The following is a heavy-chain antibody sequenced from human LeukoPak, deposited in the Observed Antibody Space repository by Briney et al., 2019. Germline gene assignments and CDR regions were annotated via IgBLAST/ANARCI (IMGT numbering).Heavy chain of an antibody. J-gene: IGHJ5*02. CDR2: INPNSGGT. CDR3: ARGRITMVRGVIKGYNWFDP. Sequence: ASVKVSCKASGYTFTGYYMHWVRQAPGQGLEWMGWINPNSGGTNYTQKFQGRVTMTRDTSISTAYMELSRLRSGDTAVYYCARGRITMVRGVIKGYNWFDPWGQGTLVTVSS. V-gene: IGHV1-2*02. CDR1: GYTFTGYY. D-gene: IGHD3-10*01.